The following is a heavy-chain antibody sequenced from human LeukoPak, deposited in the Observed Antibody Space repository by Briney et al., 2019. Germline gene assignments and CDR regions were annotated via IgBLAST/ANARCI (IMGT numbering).Heavy chain of an antibody. CDR1: GGSFSGYY. V-gene: IGHV4-34*01. Sequence: PSETLSLTCAVYGGSFSGYYWSWIRQPPGKGLEWIGEINHSGSTNYDPSLKSRVTISVDTSKNQFSLKLSSVTAADTAVYYCARGSYDSSGYYYYFDYWGQGTLVTVSS. D-gene: IGHD3-22*01. J-gene: IGHJ4*02. CDR3: ARGSYDSSGYYYYFDY. CDR2: INHSGST.